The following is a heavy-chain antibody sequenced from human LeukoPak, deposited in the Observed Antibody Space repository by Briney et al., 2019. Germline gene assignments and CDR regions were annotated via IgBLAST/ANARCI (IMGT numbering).Heavy chain of an antibody. D-gene: IGHD2-15*01. J-gene: IGHJ4*02. V-gene: IGHV3-23*01. CDR3: AKDRRCSGGSCYMYDY. Sequence: GGSLRLSYAPSGFTFSSYAMSWVRQAQGKGLEWVSAISGSGGSTYYADSVKGRFTISRDNSKNTLYLQMNSLRAEDTAVYYCAKDRRCSGGSCYMYDYWGQGTLVTVSS. CDR2: ISGSGGST. CDR1: GFTFSSYA.